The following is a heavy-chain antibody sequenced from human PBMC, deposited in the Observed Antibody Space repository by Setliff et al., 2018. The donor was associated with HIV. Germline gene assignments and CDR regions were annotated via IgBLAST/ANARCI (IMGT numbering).Heavy chain of an antibody. CDR2: SDPEDGNK. V-gene: IGHV1-24*01. D-gene: IGHD3-10*01. J-gene: IGHJ4*02. Sequence: GASVKVSCKVSGYTLTELSMHWVRQAPGKGLEWMGGSDPEDGNKMYAQKLQGRVTMTADTSSDTAYMELRSLESEDTGMYYCATGESRVYSYGPRNYWGQGTLVTVPQ. CDR3: ATGESRVYSYGPRNY. CDR1: GYTLTELS.